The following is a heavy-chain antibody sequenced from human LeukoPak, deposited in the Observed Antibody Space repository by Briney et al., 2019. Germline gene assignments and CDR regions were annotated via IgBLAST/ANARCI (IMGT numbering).Heavy chain of an antibody. Sequence: QPGGSLGLSCAAAGFTFSRFSMNWVRQAAGEVREWAAYIKSDSATIYYGDYVKGRFTISRNNANNLLFLEMNSLRGDDTAIYYCARGVGTSSWATHWFDPWGQGSLVTVSS. V-gene: IGHV3-48*04. CDR3: ARGVGTSSWATHWFDP. CDR2: IKSDSATI. CDR1: GFTFSRFS. D-gene: IGHD6-13*01. J-gene: IGHJ5*02.